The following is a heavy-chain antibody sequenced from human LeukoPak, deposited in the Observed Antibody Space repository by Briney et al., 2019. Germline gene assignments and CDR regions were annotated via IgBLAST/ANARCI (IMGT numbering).Heavy chain of an antibody. Sequence: PGGSLRLSCAASGFTFSSYSMNWVRQAPGKGLEWVSSISSSSSYIYYADSVKGRFTIPRDNAKNSLYLQMNSLRAEDTAVYYCARGVFFWGAFDIWGQGTMVTASS. CDR1: GFTFSSYS. V-gene: IGHV3-21*01. CDR2: ISSSSSYI. D-gene: IGHD3-16*01. CDR3: ARGVFFWGAFDI. J-gene: IGHJ3*02.